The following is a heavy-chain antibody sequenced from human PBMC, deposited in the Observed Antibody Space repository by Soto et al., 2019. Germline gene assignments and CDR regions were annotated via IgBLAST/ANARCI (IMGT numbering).Heavy chain of an antibody. D-gene: IGHD1-7*01. Sequence: QVQLVQAGAKVKKPGASVKVSCKASGYTFTSYGISWVRQAPGQGLEWMGWISAYNGNTNYAQKLPGRVTMTTDTSTSTAYMELRSLRSDDTAVYFCARDEETYNWNYLWFDPWGQGTLVTVSS. CDR3: ARDEETYNWNYLWFDP. CDR1: GYTFTSYG. CDR2: ISAYNGNT. J-gene: IGHJ5*02. V-gene: IGHV1-18*01.